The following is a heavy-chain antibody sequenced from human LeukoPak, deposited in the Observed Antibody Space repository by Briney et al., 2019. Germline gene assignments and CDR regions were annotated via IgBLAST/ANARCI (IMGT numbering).Heavy chain of an antibody. CDR1: GGSISSYY. Sequence: SETLSLTCTVSGGSISSYYWSWIRQPAGKGLEWIGRIYTSGSTNYNPSLKSRVTMSVDTSKNQFSLKLSSVTAADTAVYYCARVLVKGYCTNGVCPGFDPWGQGTLVTVSS. CDR2: IYTSGST. V-gene: IGHV4-4*07. CDR3: ARVLVKGYCTNGVCPGFDP. D-gene: IGHD2-8*01. J-gene: IGHJ5*02.